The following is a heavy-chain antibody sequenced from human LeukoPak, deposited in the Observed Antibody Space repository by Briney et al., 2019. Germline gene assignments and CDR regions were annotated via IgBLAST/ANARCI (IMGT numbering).Heavy chain of an antibody. Sequence: PSETLSLTCTVSGSFISSYYWSWIRQPPGKGLEWIGYIYYSGSTNYNPSLKSRVTISVDTSKNQFSLKLTSVTAADTAVYYCARHGYSSGSGYFDLWGRGTLVTVSS. CDR1: GSFISSYY. J-gene: IGHJ2*01. D-gene: IGHD5-18*01. CDR2: IYYSGST. CDR3: ARHGYSSGSGYFDL. V-gene: IGHV4-59*08.